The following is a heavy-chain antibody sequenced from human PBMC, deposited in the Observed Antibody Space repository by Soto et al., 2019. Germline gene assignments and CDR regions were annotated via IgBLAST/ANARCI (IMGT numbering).Heavy chain of an antibody. Sequence: GGSLRLSCAASGFTFTRYSMNWVRQAPGKGLEWVSSTSGYGSCIYYGDSVKGRFTISRDNSKNTLHLQMNSLRAEDTAVYYCATAYCDGLSRMDVWGQGTTVTVSS. CDR3: ATAYCDGLSRMDV. J-gene: IGHJ6*02. V-gene: IGHV3-23*01. CDR2: TSGYGSCI. D-gene: IGHD3-9*01. CDR1: GFTFTRYS.